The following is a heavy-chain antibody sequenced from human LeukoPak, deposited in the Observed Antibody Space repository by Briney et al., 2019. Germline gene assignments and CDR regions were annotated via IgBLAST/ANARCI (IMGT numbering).Heavy chain of an antibody. D-gene: IGHD5-18*01. J-gene: IGHJ4*02. V-gene: IGHV3-23*01. Sequence: PGGSLRLSCSASQFTFFDYAMTWVRQAPGKGREWVSGIGGSGDYTYYADSVKGRFTISRDNSKNTLYLQLNSLRVEDMAVYYCAKEAYAYGYRGFDSWGQGTLVTVSS. CDR2: IGGSGDYT. CDR3: AKEAYAYGYRGFDS. CDR1: QFTFFDYA.